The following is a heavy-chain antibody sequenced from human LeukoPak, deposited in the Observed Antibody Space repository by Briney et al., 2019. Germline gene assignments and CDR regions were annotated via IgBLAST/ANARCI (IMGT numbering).Heavy chain of an antibody. CDR2: IIPILGIA. CDR1: GGTFSSYA. D-gene: IGHD6-6*01. CDR3: ARGYGRGYSSSSEEDGMDV. J-gene: IGHJ6*02. Sequence: SVKVSCKASGGTFSSYAISWVRPAPGQGLEWMGRIIPILGIANYAQKFQGRVTITADKSTSTAYMELSSLRSEDTAVYYCARGYGRGYSSSSEEDGMDVWGQGTTVTVSS. V-gene: IGHV1-69*04.